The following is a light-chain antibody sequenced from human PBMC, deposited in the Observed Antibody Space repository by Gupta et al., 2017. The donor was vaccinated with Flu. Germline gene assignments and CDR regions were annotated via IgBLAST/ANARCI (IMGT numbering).Light chain of an antibody. CDR2: RYR. CDR3: QVWDRSTEDVV. J-gene: IGLJ2*01. V-gene: IGLV3-9*01. Sequence: GGNNMGSKNVHRYKVKPGRAPVLVIYRYRNRPSGSPARFSGSNWGNTATLTISRAQAGDEADYYCQVWDRSTEDVVFGGGTKLTAL. CDR1: NMGSKN.